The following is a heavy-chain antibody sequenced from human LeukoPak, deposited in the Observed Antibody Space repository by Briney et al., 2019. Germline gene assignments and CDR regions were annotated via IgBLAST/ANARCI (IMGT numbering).Heavy chain of an antibody. CDR3: ARATRPNAFDI. J-gene: IGHJ3*02. CDR1: GYTFTSYD. CDR2: MNPNSGNT. V-gene: IGHV1-8*03. Sequence: ASVKVSCKASGYTFTSYDINWVRHATGQGLEWMGWMNPNSGNTGYAQKFQGRVTITRNTSISTAYMELSSLRSEDTAVYYCARATRPNAFDIWGQGTMVTVSS.